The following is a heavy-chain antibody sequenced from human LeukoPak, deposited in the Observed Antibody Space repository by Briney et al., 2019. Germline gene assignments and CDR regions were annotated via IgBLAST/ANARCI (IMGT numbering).Heavy chain of an antibody. CDR2: IYYGGST. J-gene: IGHJ4*02. CDR3: AGGRWLQLYDY. D-gene: IGHD5-24*01. CDR1: GGSISSYY. V-gene: IGHV4-59*01. Sequence: SETLSLTCTVSGGSISSYYWSWIRQPPGKGLEWIGYIYYGGSTNYNPSLKSRVTISVDTSKNQFSLKLSSVTAADTAVYYCAGGRWLQLYDYWGQGTLVTVSS.